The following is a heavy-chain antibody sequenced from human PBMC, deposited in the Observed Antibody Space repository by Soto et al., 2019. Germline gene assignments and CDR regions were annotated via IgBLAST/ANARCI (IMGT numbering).Heavy chain of an antibody. J-gene: IGHJ4*02. CDR1: GGSFSGYY. V-gene: IGHV4-34*01. Sequence: SETLSLTCAVYGGSFSGYYWSWIRQPPGKGLEWIGEINHSGSTNYNPSLKSRVTISVDTSKNQFSLKLTSVNAADTAVYYCARGGDAYKNGHWGQGTLVTVSS. CDR3: ARGGDAYKNGH. CDR2: INHSGST. D-gene: IGHD1-1*01.